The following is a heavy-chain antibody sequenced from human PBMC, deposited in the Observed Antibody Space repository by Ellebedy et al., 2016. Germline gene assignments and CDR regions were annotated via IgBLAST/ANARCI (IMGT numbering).Heavy chain of an antibody. V-gene: IGHV1-69*13. J-gene: IGHJ6*03. CDR1: GGTFSSYA. D-gene: IGHD6-19*01. CDR3: AREGDVSSGWTRRNYYYYMDV. Sequence: SVKVSCXASGGTFSSYAISWVRQAPGQGLEWMGGIIPIFGTANYAQKFQGRVTITADESTSTAYMELSSLRSEDTAVYYCAREGDVSSGWTRRNYYYYMDVWGKGTTVTVSS. CDR2: IIPIFGTA.